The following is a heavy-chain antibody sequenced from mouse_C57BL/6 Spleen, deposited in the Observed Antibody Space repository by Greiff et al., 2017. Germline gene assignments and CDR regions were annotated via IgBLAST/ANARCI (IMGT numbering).Heavy chain of an antibody. D-gene: IGHD4-1*01. CDR3: ARKKETEFAY. V-gene: IGHV1-80*01. J-gene: IGHJ3*01. CDR2: IYPGDGDT. Sequence: QVQLKESGAELVKPGASVKISCKASGYAFSSYWMNWVKQRPGKGLEWIGLIYPGDGDTNYNGKFKGKATLTADKSSSTAYMKLSSLTSEDSAVYLCARKKETEFAYWGQGTLVTVSA. CDR1: GYAFSSYW.